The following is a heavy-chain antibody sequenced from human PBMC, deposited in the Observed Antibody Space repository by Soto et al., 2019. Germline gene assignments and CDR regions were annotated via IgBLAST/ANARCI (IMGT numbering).Heavy chain of an antibody. J-gene: IGHJ5*02. V-gene: IGHV4-59*11. CDR3: ARTIAAANTVRWFDP. CDR1: ALSISIHF. CDR2: IYDSGT. D-gene: IGHD6-13*01. Sequence: SDTLSLTCAVSALSISIHFWSWIRQPPGKGLEWIGYIYDSGTNYNPSLKSRLTMSIDTSRNQFSLKLSSVTAADTAVYYRARTIAAANTVRWFDPWGQGTLVTVSS.